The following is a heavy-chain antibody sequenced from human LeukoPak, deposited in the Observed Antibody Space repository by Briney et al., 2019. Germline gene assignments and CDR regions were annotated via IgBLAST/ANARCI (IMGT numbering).Heavy chain of an antibody. CDR3: AKEGSGSSWSSFDY. V-gene: IGHV3-30*01. J-gene: IGHJ4*02. Sequence: TGGSLRPSRAASGFNFNNHAMHWVRQPPRKGLERVAVISYSETRIHYADSVKGRLTISRDNSKNTLFLQMDSLTADDTAVYYCAKEGSGSSWSSFDYWGQGTLVTVSS. CDR1: GFNFNNHA. D-gene: IGHD6-13*01. CDR2: ISYSETRI.